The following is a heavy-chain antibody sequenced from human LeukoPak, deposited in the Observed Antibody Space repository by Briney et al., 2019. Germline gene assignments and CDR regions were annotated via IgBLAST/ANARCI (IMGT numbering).Heavy chain of an antibody. CDR1: GFTFKSYG. CDR2: IRYDGSNK. Sequence: GGSLRLSCAASGFTFKSYGMHWVRQAAGKGLEWVVFIRYDGSNKYYADSVKGRFTISRDNSKNTLYLQMSSLRAEDTAVYYCANSRGYLGADDAFDIWGQGTMVTVSS. CDR3: ANSRGYLGADDAFDI. D-gene: IGHD6-25*01. J-gene: IGHJ3*02. V-gene: IGHV3-30*02.